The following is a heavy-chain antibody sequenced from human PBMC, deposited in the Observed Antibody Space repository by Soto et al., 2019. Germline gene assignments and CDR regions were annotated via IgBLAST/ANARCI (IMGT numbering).Heavy chain of an antibody. J-gene: IGHJ5*01. CDR3: ARASPSVCGGGNCYRLDSSFDS. CDR1: GGSFITYG. V-gene: IGHV1-69*01. Sequence: QVQLVQSGAEVKRPGSSVKVSCKASGGSFITYGITWVRQAPGQGPEWMGGVIHLLKTPKYAERFKGRLSITADESRGTAELEPSRRRSEDTAVYYGARASPSVCGGGNCYRLDSSFDSWGQGTLVSVSS. CDR2: VIHLLKTP. D-gene: IGHD2-21*01.